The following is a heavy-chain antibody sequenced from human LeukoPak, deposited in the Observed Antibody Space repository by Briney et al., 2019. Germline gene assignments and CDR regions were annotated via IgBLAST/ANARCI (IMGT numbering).Heavy chain of an antibody. Sequence: SETLSLTCAVSDDSFSSHYWTWIRQPPGKGLEWIGYISYIGSTNYNPSLKSRVTISIDTSKNQFSLKLSSVTAADTAVYYCARGGTSDTAMVTLDYWGQGTLVTVSS. CDR2: ISYIGST. V-gene: IGHV4-59*11. J-gene: IGHJ4*02. CDR3: ARGGTSDTAMVTLDY. CDR1: DDSFSSHY. D-gene: IGHD5-18*01.